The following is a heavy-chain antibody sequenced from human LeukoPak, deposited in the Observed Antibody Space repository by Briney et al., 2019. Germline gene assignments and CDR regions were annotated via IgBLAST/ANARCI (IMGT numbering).Heavy chain of an antibody. J-gene: IGHJ3*02. CDR3: VKERGDHFEAFDI. V-gene: IGHV3-30*02. CDR2: IRYDGSSK. CDR1: GVTSRTYG. D-gene: IGHD3-10*01. Sequence: PGGVLRLSCAAAGVTSRTYGIHLGRQAPGKGPGGGAFIRYDGSSKYYADSVRGRFTISRDSSRNTVYLQMNSLRAEDTAVYYCVKERGDHFEAFDIWGLGTMVTVSS.